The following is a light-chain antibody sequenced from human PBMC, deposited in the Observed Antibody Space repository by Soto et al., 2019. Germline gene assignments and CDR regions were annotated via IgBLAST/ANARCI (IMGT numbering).Light chain of an antibody. CDR2: EVS. V-gene: IGLV2-18*02. CDR1: SSDVGSYNR. CDR3: NSYTGSSTYV. J-gene: IGLJ1*01. Sequence: QSVVSQPPSVSGSPGQSVPISCTGTSSDVGSYNRVSWYQQPPGAAPKLMIYEVSNRPSGVPDRFSGSKSGNTASLTISGLQAEDEADYYCNSYTGSSTYVFGTGTKVTVL.